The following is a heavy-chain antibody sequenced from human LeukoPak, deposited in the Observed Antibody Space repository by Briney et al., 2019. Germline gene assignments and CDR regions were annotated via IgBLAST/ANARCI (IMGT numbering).Heavy chain of an antibody. V-gene: IGHV3-7*01. CDR2: IKQDGSEK. J-gene: IGHJ1*01. D-gene: IGHD3-22*01. Sequence: GGSLRLSCAASGFTFSSYWMSWVRQAPGKGLEWVANIKQDGSEKYYVDSVKGRFTISRDNAKNSLYLQMNSLRAEDTAVYYCARDLDYYDSSGYFQHWGQGTLVTVSS. CDR1: GFTFSSYW. CDR3: ARDLDYYDSSGYFQH.